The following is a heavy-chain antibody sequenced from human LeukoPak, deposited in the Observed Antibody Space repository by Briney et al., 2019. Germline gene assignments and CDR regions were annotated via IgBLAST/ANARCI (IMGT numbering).Heavy chain of an antibody. CDR3: ARDRDSSGYSSSDY. D-gene: IGHD3-22*01. Sequence: GGSLRLSCAASGFTFSSYSMNWVRQAPGKGLEWVAVISYDGSNKYYADSVKGRFTISRDNSKNTLYLQMNSLRAEDTAVYYCARDRDSSGYSSSDYWGQGTLVTVSS. J-gene: IGHJ4*02. CDR2: ISYDGSNK. CDR1: GFTFSSYS. V-gene: IGHV3-30*03.